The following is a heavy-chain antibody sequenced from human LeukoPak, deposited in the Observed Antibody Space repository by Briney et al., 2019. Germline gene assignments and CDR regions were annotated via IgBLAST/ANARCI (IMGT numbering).Heavy chain of an antibody. CDR1: GGSISSSSYY. J-gene: IGHJ4*02. V-gene: IGHV4-39*01. D-gene: IGHD3-10*01. CDR3: ARPMYYYGSGSVDY. Sequence: SETLSLTCTVSGGSISSSSYYWGWIRQPPGKGLEWIGSIYYSGSPYYNPSLKSRDTISVDTSKNQFSLKLSSVTAADTAVYYCARPMYYYGSGSVDYWGQGTLVTVSS. CDR2: IYYSGSP.